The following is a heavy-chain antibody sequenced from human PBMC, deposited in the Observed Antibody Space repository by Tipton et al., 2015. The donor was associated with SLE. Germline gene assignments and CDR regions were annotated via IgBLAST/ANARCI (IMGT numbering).Heavy chain of an antibody. J-gene: IGHJ2*01. CDR1: GGSITNHY. D-gene: IGHD2-21*02. CDR3: TRGDDLTGLGWYFDL. CDR2: IHYSGTT. V-gene: IGHV4-59*08. Sequence: TLSLTCTVSGGSITNHYWNWIRQPPGKGLEWIGYIHYSGTTHDNPSLKSRVTISADTSKNQFSLKLNSVTAADTAVYYCTRGDDLTGLGWYFDLWGRASLVTVSS.